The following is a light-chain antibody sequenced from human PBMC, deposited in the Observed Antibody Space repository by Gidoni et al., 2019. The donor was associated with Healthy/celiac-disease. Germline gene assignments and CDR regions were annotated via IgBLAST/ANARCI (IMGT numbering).Light chain of an antibody. Sequence: IVLTQSPGTLSFSPGERAHLSCSAGQSVRSSYLAWYQQKPGHVPRLLIYGASSMATGIPVRFSGSGSGTDFTLTISRLEPEDFAVYYCQQYGSSLYTFGQGTKLEIK. CDR2: GAS. V-gene: IGKV3-20*01. CDR1: QSVRSSY. CDR3: QQYGSSLYT. J-gene: IGKJ2*01.